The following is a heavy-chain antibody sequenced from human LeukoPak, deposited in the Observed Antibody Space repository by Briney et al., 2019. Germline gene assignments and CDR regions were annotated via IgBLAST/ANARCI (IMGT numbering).Heavy chain of an antibody. CDR2: ISWNSGRR. J-gene: IGHJ4*02. CDR1: GFTFDDYA. D-gene: IGHD1-14*01. V-gene: IGHV3-9*03. CDR3: AKAVRTKAPFDY. Sequence: PGRSLRLSCVGSGFTFDDYAMHWVRQAPGKGLEWVSGISWNSGRRGYADSVKGRFTISRDNAKTSLYLQMNSLRAEDMALYYCAKAVRTKAPFDYWGQGTLVTVSS.